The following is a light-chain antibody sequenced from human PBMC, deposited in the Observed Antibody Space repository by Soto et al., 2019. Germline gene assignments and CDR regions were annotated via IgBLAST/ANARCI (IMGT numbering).Light chain of an antibody. J-gene: IGKJ5*01. CDR3: QQYGGTPPST. V-gene: IGKV3-15*01. CDR1: ESMSDD. CDR2: RAS. Sequence: DIVLTQSPANLSVSPGERATLSCRASESMSDDLAWYQHKPGRAPRHLIYRASTRAAGVSARFSGRGSGTEFTFTISRLEPEDLAVYYCQQYGGTPPSTVGQGTRLEIK.